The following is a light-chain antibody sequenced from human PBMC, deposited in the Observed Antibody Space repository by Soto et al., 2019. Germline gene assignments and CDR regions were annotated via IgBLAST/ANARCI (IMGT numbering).Light chain of an antibody. CDR3: QSYGTGLSGLYV. Sequence: QLVLTQPPSVSGAPGQRVTISCTGSSSNIGAGKDVHWYQQLPGTAPKLLIYGNNNRPSGVPDRFSVSKSGASASLAIAGLRAEDEGDYFCQSYGTGLSGLYVFGTGTKVTVL. CDR2: GNN. V-gene: IGLV1-40*01. J-gene: IGLJ1*01. CDR1: SSNIGAGKD.